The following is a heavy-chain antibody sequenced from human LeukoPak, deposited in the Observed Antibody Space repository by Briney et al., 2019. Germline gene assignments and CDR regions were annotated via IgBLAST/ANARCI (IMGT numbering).Heavy chain of an antibody. J-gene: IGHJ3*02. CDR2: IYYSGST. V-gene: IGHV4-59*08. CDR1: GGSISSYY. CDR3: ARRHDDAFDI. Sequence: SETLSLTCTVSGGSISSYYWSWIRQPPGKGLEWIGYIYYSGSTNYNPSLKSRVTISVDTSKNQFSLKLSSVTAAGTAVYYCARRHDDAFDIWGQGTMVTVSS.